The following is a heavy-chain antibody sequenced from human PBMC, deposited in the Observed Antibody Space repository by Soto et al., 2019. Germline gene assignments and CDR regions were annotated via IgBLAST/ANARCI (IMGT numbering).Heavy chain of an antibody. V-gene: IGHV3-30*04. D-gene: IGHD5-18*01. CDR1: GFTFSSYA. CDR2: ISYDGSIK. Sequence: QVQLVESGGGVVQPGRSLKLSCADSGFTFSSYAMHWVRQAPGTGLEWVAIISYDGSIKYYADSVKGRFTISRDNSKNTLYLQMNSPRAEDTAVYYCARDLSGYGYDYWGQGTLVTVSS. CDR3: ARDLSGYGYDY. J-gene: IGHJ4*02.